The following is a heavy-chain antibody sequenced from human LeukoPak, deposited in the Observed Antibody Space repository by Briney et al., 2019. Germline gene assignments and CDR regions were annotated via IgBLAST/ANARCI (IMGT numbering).Heavy chain of an antibody. D-gene: IGHD3-22*01. CDR1: GFSFGGYA. CDR3: TRDPYYYDSSGHEWPDP. V-gene: IGHV3-49*04. CDR2: ISSKAYGATT. Sequence: GGSLRLSCATSGFSFGGYALTWVRQAPGKGLEWVGFISSKAYGATTEYAASVKGRFTISRDDSKSIAYLQMNSLKTEDTAVYYCTRDPYYYDSSGHEWPDPWGQGTLVTVSS. J-gene: IGHJ5*02.